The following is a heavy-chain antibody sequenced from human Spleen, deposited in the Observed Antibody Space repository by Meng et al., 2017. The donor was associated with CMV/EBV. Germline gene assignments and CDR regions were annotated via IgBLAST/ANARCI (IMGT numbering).Heavy chain of an antibody. CDR2: IRYDGSNK. Sequence: GESLKISCAASGFTFSNYGMHWVRQAPGKGLEWVAFIRYDGSNKYYADSVKGRFTISRDNAKNSLYLQMNSLRAEDTAVYYCARDYPPLYWGQGTLVTVSS. V-gene: IGHV3-30*02. CDR1: GFTFSNYG. CDR3: ARDYPPLY. D-gene: IGHD3-16*02. J-gene: IGHJ4*02.